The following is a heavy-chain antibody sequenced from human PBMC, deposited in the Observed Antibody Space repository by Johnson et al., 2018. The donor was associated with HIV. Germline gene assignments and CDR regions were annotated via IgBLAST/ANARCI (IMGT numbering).Heavy chain of an antibody. J-gene: IGHJ3*02. V-gene: IGHV3-53*01. CDR1: GFTVSSNY. CDR2: IYRGGST. CDR3: AREYSSSSGLGVDAFDI. Sequence: EVQLVESGGGLIQPGGSLRLSCAASGFTVSSNYMSWVRQAPGQGLAWVSVIYRGGSTGYADSVTGRFTISRDNAKNSLDLQMNSLRAEDTALYYCAREYSSSSGLGVDAFDIWGQGTMVTVSS. D-gene: IGHD6-6*01.